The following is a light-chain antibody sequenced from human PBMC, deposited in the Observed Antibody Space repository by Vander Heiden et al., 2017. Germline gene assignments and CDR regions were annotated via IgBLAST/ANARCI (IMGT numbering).Light chain of an antibody. Sequence: DAVLTQSPLSLPVTPGEPASVSCRSSQSLLLSSGYNYLDWYVQKPGQSPQLLIYLGSNRASGVPDRFSGSGSGTDFTLYISRVEAEDVGVYYCMQAIQTPMTFGGGTKVEIK. CDR2: LGS. CDR3: MQAIQTPMT. J-gene: IGKJ4*01. V-gene: IGKV2-28*01. CDR1: QSLLLSSGYNY.